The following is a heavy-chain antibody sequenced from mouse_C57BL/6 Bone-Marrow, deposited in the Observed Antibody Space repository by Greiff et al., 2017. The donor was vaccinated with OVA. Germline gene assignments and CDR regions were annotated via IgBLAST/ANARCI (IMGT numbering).Heavy chain of an antibody. CDR1: GFSLTSYG. Sequence: VQLQQSGPGLVQPSQSLSNTCTVSGFSLTSYGVHWVRQSPGKGLEWLGVIWSGGSTDYNAAFISRLSISKDNSKSQVFFKMNSLQADDTAIYYCARNYPQALYYFDYWGQGTTLTVSS. CDR2: IWSGGST. CDR3: ARNYPQALYYFDY. D-gene: IGHD3-2*02. V-gene: IGHV2-2*01. J-gene: IGHJ2*01.